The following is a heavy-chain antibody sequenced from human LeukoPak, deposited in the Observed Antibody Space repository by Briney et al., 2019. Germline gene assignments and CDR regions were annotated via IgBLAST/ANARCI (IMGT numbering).Heavy chain of an antibody. J-gene: IGHJ6*03. Sequence: GGSLRLSCAASGFTFSSYAMSWVRQAPGKGLEWVSAISGSDGSTYYADSVKGRFTISRDNSKNTLYLQMNSLRAEDTAVYYCAKVGAGSSSWNYYYYYMDVWGKGTTVTVSS. D-gene: IGHD6-13*01. CDR3: AKVGAGSSSWNYYYYYMDV. CDR1: GFTFSSYA. V-gene: IGHV3-23*01. CDR2: ISGSDGST.